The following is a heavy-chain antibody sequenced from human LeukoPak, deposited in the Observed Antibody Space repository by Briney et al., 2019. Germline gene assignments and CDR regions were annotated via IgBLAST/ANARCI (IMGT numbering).Heavy chain of an antibody. D-gene: IGHD2-21*02. Sequence: ASVKVSCKASGFTFTSSAMQWVRQARGQRLEWIGWIVVGSGNTNYAQKFQERVTITRDMSTSTAYMELSSLRSEDTAVYYCAVQVRYCGGDCYLNYYYYYGMDVWGQGTTVTVPS. CDR3: AVQVRYCGGDCYLNYYYYYGMDV. CDR1: GFTFTSSA. CDR2: IVVGSGNT. V-gene: IGHV1-58*02. J-gene: IGHJ6*02.